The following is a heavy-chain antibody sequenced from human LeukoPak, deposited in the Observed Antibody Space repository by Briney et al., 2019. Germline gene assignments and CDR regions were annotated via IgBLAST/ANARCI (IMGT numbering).Heavy chain of an antibody. CDR2: IYHSGST. D-gene: IGHD6-19*01. CDR1: GYSISSGYY. V-gene: IGHV4-38-2*02. Sequence: SETLSLTCTLSGYSISSGYYWGWIRQPPGKGLEWIGSIYHSGSTYYNPSLKSRVTISLDTSENQFSLKLSSVTAADTAVYYCVRDLYSSGWGYFDYWGQGTLVTVSS. CDR3: VRDLYSSGWGYFDY. J-gene: IGHJ4*02.